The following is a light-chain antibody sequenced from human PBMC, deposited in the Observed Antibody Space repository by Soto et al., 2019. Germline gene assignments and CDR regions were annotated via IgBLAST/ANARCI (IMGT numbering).Light chain of an antibody. J-gene: IGLJ1*01. V-gene: IGLV2-14*03. Sequence: QSALTQPASVSGSPGQSITISCTGTSTDIGANNYVSWYQHHPGKAPKLIIYDVSTRPSGVSDRFSASKSGNTASLTISGLQADDEADYSCSSYTRSNTEVFGTGTKLTVL. CDR3: SSYTRSNTEV. CDR1: STDIGANNY. CDR2: DVS.